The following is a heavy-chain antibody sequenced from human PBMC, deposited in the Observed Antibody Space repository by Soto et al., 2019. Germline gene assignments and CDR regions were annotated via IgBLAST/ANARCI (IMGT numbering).Heavy chain of an antibody. V-gene: IGHV1-18*01. CDR3: ARDTINSFDY. D-gene: IGHD2-2*01. CDR1: GYTFNTYF. J-gene: IGHJ4*02. Sequence: HVQLVQSGGELKKPGASVKVSCNTSGYTFNTYFISWVRQAPGQGLEWMGWISPYNGNTKYGEKFQGRVTMTTDTFTRTAYMELRNLRFDDTAVYYCARDTINSFDYWGQGTLVTVSS. CDR2: ISPYNGNT.